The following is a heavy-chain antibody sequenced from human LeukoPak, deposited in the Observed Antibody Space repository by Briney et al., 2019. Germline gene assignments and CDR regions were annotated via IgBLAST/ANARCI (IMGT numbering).Heavy chain of an antibody. J-gene: IGHJ4*02. CDR3: AKDSAYATRSRISLVDFDY. CDR1: GFTFSSYA. Sequence: PGGSLRLSCAASGFTFSSYAMSWVRQAPGKGLEWVSAISGSGGSTYYADSVKGRFTISRDNSKNTLYLQMNSLRAEDTAVYYCAKDSAYATRSRISLVDFDYWGQGTLVTVSS. D-gene: IGHD2-15*01. CDR2: ISGSGGST. V-gene: IGHV3-23*01.